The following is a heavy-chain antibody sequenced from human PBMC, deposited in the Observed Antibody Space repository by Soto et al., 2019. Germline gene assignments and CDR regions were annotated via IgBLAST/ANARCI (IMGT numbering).Heavy chain of an antibody. J-gene: IGHJ6*02. V-gene: IGHV3-66*01. CDR3: ARDGSNSSSWYGYYYYGMDV. D-gene: IGHD6-13*01. CDR2: IYSGGST. CDR1: GFTVSSNY. Sequence: PGGSLRLSCAASGFTVSSNYMSWVRQAPGKGLEWVSVIYSGGSTYYADSVKGRFTISRDNSKNTLYLQMNSLRAEDTAVYYCARDGSNSSSWYGYYYYGMDVWGQGTTVTVSS.